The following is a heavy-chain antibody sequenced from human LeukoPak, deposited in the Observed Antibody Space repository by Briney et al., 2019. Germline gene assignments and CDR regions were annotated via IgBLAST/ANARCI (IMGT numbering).Heavy chain of an antibody. CDR1: GLSFSSYG. J-gene: IGHJ3*02. CDR2: ISSSDSTI. CDR3: ARDRDPGYYDTNGYRRVNAFDI. Sequence: GGSLRLSCAASGLSFSSYGMHWARQPPGKGLEWVSYISSSDSTIYYADSVKGRFTISRDNAKNSLFLQMNSLRAEDTAVYYCARDRDPGYYDTNGYRRVNAFDIWGQGTMVTVSS. V-gene: IGHV3-48*04. D-gene: IGHD3-22*01.